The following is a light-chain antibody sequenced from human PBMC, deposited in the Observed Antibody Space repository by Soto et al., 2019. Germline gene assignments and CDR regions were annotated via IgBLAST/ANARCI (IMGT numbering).Light chain of an antibody. CDR1: SSNIGSNT. J-gene: IGLJ1*01. CDR2: SNK. Sequence: QSVLTQPLSASGTPGQRVTISCSGSSSNIGSNTVNWYQQLPGTAPKLLIHSNKQRPSGVPDRFSGSKSGTSASLAISGLQSEDEADYYCAAWDDSLNGLYVFGTGTKVTVL. CDR3: AAWDDSLNGLYV. V-gene: IGLV1-44*01.